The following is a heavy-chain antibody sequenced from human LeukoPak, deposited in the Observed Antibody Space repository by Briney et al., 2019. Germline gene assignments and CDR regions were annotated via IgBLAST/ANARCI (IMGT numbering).Heavy chain of an antibody. CDR3: AKDRNDFWRHFGY. V-gene: IGHV3-30*18. CDR1: GFTFSSYG. D-gene: IGHD3-3*01. CDR2: ISYDGSNK. J-gene: IGHJ4*02. Sequence: PGRSLRLSCAASGFTFSSYGMHWVRQAPGKGLEWVAVISYDGSNKYYADSVKGRFTISRDNSKNTLYLQMNSLRAEDTAVYYCAKDRNDFWRHFGYWGQGTLVTVSS.